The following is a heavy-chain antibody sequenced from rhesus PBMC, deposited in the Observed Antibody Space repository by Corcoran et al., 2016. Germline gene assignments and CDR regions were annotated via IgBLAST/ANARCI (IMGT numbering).Heavy chain of an antibody. CDR1: GYSISSGYG. V-gene: IGHV4-127*01. Sequence: QVQLQESGPGLVKPSETLSLTCAVSGYSISSGYGWSWILQPPGKGLEWIGYIYGICWSTNYNPSLKNRVTISKDTSKNQFSLKLSSVTAADTAVYYCARDRTTVGYFDYWGQGVLVTVSS. D-gene: IGHD4-29*01. J-gene: IGHJ4*01. CDR2: IYGICWST. CDR3: ARDRTTVGYFDY.